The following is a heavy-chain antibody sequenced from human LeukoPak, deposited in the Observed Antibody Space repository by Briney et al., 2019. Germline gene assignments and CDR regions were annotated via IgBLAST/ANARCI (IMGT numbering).Heavy chain of an antibody. J-gene: IGHJ5*02. CDR2: TNSDGSST. V-gene: IGHV3-74*01. D-gene: IGHD5-18*01. CDR3: ARCPSMVKGILSYNWFDP. CDR1: GFTFSSYW. Sequence: PGGSLGLSCAASGFTFSSYWMHWVRQAPGKGLVWVSRTNSDGSSTSYADSVKGRFTISRDNAKNTLYLQMNSLRAEDTAVYYCARCPSMVKGILSYNWFDPWGQGTLVTVSS.